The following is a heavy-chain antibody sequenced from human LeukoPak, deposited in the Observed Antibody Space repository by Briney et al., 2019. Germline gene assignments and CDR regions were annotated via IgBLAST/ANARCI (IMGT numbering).Heavy chain of an antibody. D-gene: IGHD4/OR15-4a*01. CDR1: GFTFSSYS. V-gene: IGHV3-7*04. Sequence: GGSLRLSCAASGFTFSSYSMSWVRQAPGKGLEWVANINQDGSEKCYVDSVKGRFTISRDNAKNSLYLQMNSLRAEDTAVYYCATDIYGGNDYWGQGTLVTVSS. CDR3: ATDIYGGNDY. CDR2: INQDGSEK. J-gene: IGHJ4*02.